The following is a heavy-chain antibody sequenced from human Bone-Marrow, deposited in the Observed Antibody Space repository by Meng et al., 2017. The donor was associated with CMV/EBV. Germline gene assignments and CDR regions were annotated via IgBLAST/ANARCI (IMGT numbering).Heavy chain of an antibody. CDR1: GFTFSSYA. D-gene: IGHD3-22*01. V-gene: IGHV3-23*03. CDR2: IYSGGSST. J-gene: IGHJ4*02. CDR3: AKWVGYYYDSSGYLDY. Sequence: GGSLRLSCAASGFTFSSYAMSWVRQAPGKGLEWVSVIYSGGSSTYYADSVKGRFTISRDNSKNTLYLQMNSLRAEDTAVYYCAKWVGYYYDSSGYLDYWGQGTLVTFSS.